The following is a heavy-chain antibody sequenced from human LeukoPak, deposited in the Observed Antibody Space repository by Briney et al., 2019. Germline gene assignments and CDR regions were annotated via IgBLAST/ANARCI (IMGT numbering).Heavy chain of an antibody. CDR3: ARGPRYYYDSSGYSYFDY. CDR1: GFTSSTFW. V-gene: IGHV3-7*01. CDR2: IKQDGSEK. Sequence: GGSLRLSCVASGFTSSTFWMSWVRQAPGKGLEWVANIKQDGSEKYYVDSVKGRFTISRDNAKNSLYLQMNSLRAEDTAVYYCARGPRYYYDSSGYSYFDYWGQGTLVTVSS. J-gene: IGHJ4*02. D-gene: IGHD3-22*01.